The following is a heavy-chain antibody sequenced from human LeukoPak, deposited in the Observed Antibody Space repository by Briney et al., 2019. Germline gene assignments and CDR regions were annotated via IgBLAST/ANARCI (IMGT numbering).Heavy chain of an antibody. V-gene: IGHV4-30-2*01. J-gene: IGHJ4*02. CDR1: GGSISSGGYY. CDR2: INHSGST. D-gene: IGHD3-22*01. Sequence: SQTLSLTCTVSGGSISSGGYYWSWIRQPPGKGLEWIGEINHSGSTNYNPSLKSRVTISVDTSKNQFSLKLSSVTAADTAVYYCARGSAFGGYYSDWGQGTLVTVSS. CDR3: ARGSAFGGYYSD.